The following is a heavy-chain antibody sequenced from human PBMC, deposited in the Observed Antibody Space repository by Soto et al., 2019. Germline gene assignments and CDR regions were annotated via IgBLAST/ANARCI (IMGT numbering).Heavy chain of an antibody. CDR2: ISYDGSNK. V-gene: IGHV3-30*03. D-gene: IGHD3-3*01. Sequence: GGSLRLSCAASGFTFSSYGMHWVRQAPGKGLEWVAVISYDGSNKYYADSVKGRFTISRDNSKNTLYLQMNSLRAEDTAVYYCHYDFWSVYSDYWARGTLVTVSS. J-gene: IGHJ4*02. CDR3: HYDFWSVYSDY. CDR1: GFTFSSYG.